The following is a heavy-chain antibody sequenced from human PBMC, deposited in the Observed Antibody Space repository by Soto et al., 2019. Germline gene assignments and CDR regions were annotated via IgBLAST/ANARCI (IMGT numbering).Heavy chain of an antibody. D-gene: IGHD5-12*01. J-gene: IGHJ5*02. V-gene: IGHV1-3*01. CDR3: TRDLLPRYSFSGFDP. CDR2: IKGDRGNI. CDR1: GYTFTRYG. Sequence: RASVKVSCKASGYTFTRYGIHWVRQAPGQRLEWMGWIKGDRGNIEYSQKFQARVTITRDTSASTAYREMRSLTSEDTALYYCTRDLLPRYSFSGFDPWGQGTQVTVSS.